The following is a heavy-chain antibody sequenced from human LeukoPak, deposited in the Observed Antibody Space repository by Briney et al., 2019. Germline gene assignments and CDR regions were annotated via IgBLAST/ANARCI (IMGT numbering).Heavy chain of an antibody. CDR3: AKFPLYSSGWYRHYYYYYTDV. D-gene: IGHD6-19*01. J-gene: IGHJ6*03. Sequence: GGSLRLSCAASGFTFSDYSMHWIRQAPDKGLDWMAFIRYDESNIYYADSVKGRFTISRDNSKNTLYLQMNSLRAEDTAVYYCAKFPLYSSGWYRHYYYYYTDVWGKGTTVTVSS. CDR1: GFTFSDYS. CDR2: IRYDESNI. V-gene: IGHV3-30*02.